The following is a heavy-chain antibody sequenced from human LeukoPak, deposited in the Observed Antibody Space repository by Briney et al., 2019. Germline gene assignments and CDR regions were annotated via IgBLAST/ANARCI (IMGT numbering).Heavy chain of an antibody. CDR3: ARLMPGYCSGGSCYDFDY. J-gene: IGHJ4*02. Sequence: AETLSLTCTVSGGSISSSSYYWGWIRQPPGKGLEWIGSIDYSGSTYYNPSLKSRVTISVDTSKNQFSLKLSSVTAADTAVYYCARLMPGYCSGGSCYDFDYWGQGTLVPVSS. CDR1: GGSISSSSYY. D-gene: IGHD2-15*01. CDR2: IDYSGST. V-gene: IGHV4-39*01.